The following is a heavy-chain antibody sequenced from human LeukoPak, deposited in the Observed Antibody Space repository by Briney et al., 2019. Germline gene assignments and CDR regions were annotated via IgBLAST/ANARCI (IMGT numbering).Heavy chain of an antibody. CDR2: IRYDGSNK. CDR3: AKAESYGDYVLRY. V-gene: IGHV3-30*02. Sequence: GGSLRLSCAASGFTFSSYGMHWVRQAPGKGLEWVAFIRYDGSNKYYADSVKGRFTISRDNSKNTLYLQMNSLRAEDTAVYYCAKAESYGDYVLRYWGQGTLVTVSS. CDR1: GFTFSSYG. J-gene: IGHJ4*02. D-gene: IGHD4-17*01.